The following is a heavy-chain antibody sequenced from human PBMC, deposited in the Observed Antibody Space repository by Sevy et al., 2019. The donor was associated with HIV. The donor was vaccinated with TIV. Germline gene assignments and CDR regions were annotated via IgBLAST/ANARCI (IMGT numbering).Heavy chain of an antibody. CDR3: ARDWNGSGSYYNWNYYGMDV. V-gene: IGHV3-30-3*01. J-gene: IGHJ6*02. CDR2: TSYDGTKK. Sequence: GGSLRLSCAASGSTFTNYAMHWVRQAPGKGLEWVAVTSYDGTKKYFSDSVKGRFTISRDNSKKTVYLQMNSLRTEDMAVYYCARDWNGSGSYYNWNYYGMDVWGQGTTVTVSS. CDR1: GSTFTNYA. D-gene: IGHD3-10*01.